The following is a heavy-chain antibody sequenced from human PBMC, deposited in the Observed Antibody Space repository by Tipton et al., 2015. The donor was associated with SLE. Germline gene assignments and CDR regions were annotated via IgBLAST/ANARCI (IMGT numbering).Heavy chain of an antibody. J-gene: IGHJ5*02. Sequence: SLRLSCAVSGFTFDDHAMHWVRRAPGKGLEWVSGISWNSGKIGYADSVKGRFTISRDNAKNSLFLQMNSLRPEDTALYYCAKGGSYLSSWGQGTLVTVSS. CDR2: ISWNSGKI. CDR1: GFTFDDHA. D-gene: IGHD1-26*01. CDR3: AKGGSYLSS. V-gene: IGHV3-9*01.